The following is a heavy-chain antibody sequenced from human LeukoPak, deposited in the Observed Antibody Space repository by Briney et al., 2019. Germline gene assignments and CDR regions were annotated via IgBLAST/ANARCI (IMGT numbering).Heavy chain of an antibody. CDR1: GYTFTGYY. Sequence: ASVKVSCKASGYTFTGYYMHWVRQAPGQGLEWMGWINPNSGGTNYAQKFQGRVTMTRDTSISTAYMELSRLRSDDTAVYYCARVVPAAPGVDACDIWGQGTMVTVSS. V-gene: IGHV1-2*02. CDR3: ARVVPAAPGVDACDI. CDR2: INPNSGGT. D-gene: IGHD2-2*01. J-gene: IGHJ3*02.